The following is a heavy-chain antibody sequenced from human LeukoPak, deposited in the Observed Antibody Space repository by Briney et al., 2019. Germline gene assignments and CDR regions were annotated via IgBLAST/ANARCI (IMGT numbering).Heavy chain of an antibody. CDR2: INPNIGIT. CDR1: GYTFSDYY. Sequence: ASVKVSCKASGYTFSDYYIHWVRQAPGQGLECMGWINPNIGITNYAQKFRGRVTMTRDTSISTAYMELSSLRSDDTAVYYCAKHCSSTSCYTFLDAFDIWGQGTMVTVSS. V-gene: IGHV1-2*02. D-gene: IGHD2-2*02. CDR3: AKHCSSTSCYTFLDAFDI. J-gene: IGHJ3*02.